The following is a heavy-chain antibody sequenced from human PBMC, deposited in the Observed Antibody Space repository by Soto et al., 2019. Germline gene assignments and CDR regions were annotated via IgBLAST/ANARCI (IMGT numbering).Heavy chain of an antibody. J-gene: IGHJ4*02. CDR2: INHSGST. V-gene: IGHV4-34*01. D-gene: IGHD6-19*01. CDR3: AIAVAGSRWYFDY. CDR1: GGSSSGYY. Sequence: TLSLTCAVYGGSSSGYYWSWIRQPPGKGLEWIGEINHSGSTNYNPSLKSRVTISVDTSKNQFSLKLSSVTAADTAVYYCAIAVAGSRWYFDYWGQGTLVTVSS.